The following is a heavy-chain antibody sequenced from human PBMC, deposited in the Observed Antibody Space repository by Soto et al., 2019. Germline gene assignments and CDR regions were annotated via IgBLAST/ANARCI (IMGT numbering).Heavy chain of an antibody. Sequence: WGSLKLSSAASGFTFSDPYMDWVRQVPRKGLEWVGRIRKKANSYTTEYAASVKGRFTISRDDSKNSMYLQMNSLKTEDTAVYFCAKISTTSYFDFWGQGTLVTVSS. CDR1: GFTFSDPY. V-gene: IGHV3-72*01. CDR2: IRKKANSYTT. J-gene: IGHJ4*02. CDR3: AKISTTSYFDF. D-gene: IGHD4-17*01.